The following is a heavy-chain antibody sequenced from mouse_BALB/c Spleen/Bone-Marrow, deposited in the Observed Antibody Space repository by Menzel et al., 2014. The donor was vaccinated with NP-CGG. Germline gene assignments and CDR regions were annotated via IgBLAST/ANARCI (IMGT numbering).Heavy chain of an antibody. CDR1: GFNIXDTY. CDR3: AAYDNEGFAS. D-gene: IGHD2-4*01. CDR2: IDPANGNT. V-gene: IGHV14-3*02. Sequence: VQLQQSGAELVKSGASVKLSCTASGFNIXDTYMHWVKQRPEQGLEWIGRIDPANGNTKYDPKFQGKATITADTSSNTAYLQLSSLTSEDTAMYYRAAYDNEGFASWGQGTLAPVSA. J-gene: IGHJ3*01.